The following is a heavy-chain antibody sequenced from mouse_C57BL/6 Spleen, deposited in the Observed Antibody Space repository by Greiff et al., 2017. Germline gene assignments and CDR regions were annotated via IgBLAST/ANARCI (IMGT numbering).Heavy chain of an antibody. CDR2: IRLKSDNYAT. V-gene: IGHV6-3*01. D-gene: IGHD2-3*01. J-gene: IGHJ2*01. Sequence: EVQLVESGGGLVQPGGSMKLSCVASGFTFSNYWMNWVRQSPEKGLEWVAQIRLKSDNYATHYAESVKGRFTISRDDSKSSVYLQMNNLRAEDTGIYYCSRWLLRRDYFDYWGQGTTLTVSS. CDR3: SRWLLRRDYFDY. CDR1: GFTFSNYW.